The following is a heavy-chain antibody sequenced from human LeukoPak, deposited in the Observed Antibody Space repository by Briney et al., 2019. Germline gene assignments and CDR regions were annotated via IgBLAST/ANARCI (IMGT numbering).Heavy chain of an antibody. Sequence: PGGSLRLSCAASGFTFSSYSMNWVRRAPGKGLEWVSYISSSSSTIYYADSVKGRFTISRDNAKNSLYLQMNSLRAEDTAVYYCAKDGGEMSPFYYFDYWGQGTLVTVSS. CDR3: AKDGGEMSPFYYFDY. CDR1: GFTFSSYS. CDR2: ISSSSSTI. J-gene: IGHJ4*02. V-gene: IGHV3-48*01. D-gene: IGHD3-10*01.